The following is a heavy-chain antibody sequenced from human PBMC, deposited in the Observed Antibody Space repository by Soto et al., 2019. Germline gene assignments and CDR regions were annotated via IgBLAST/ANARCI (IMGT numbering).Heavy chain of an antibody. Sequence: QVQLVESGGGVVQPGRSLRLSCAASGFTFSSYGMHWVRQAPGKGLEWVAVIWYDGSNKYYADSVKGRFTISRDNSNNTLYLQMNSLRAEDTAVYYCARASLRRVNDYWGQGTMVTASS. CDR1: GFTFSSYG. CDR3: ARASLRRVNDY. CDR2: IWYDGSNK. D-gene: IGHD4-17*01. J-gene: IGHJ4*02. V-gene: IGHV3-33*01.